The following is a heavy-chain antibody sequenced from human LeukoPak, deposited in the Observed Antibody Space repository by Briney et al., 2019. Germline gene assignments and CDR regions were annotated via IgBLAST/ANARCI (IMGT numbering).Heavy chain of an antibody. CDR3: TSRLDGSGAFYI. CDR1: GGSISSSNW. V-gene: IGHV4-4*02. J-gene: IGHJ3*02. CDR2: IYHSAST. Sequence: SETLSLTCAVSGGSISSSNWWTWVRQPPGRGLEWIGQIYHSASTNYNPSLKSRVTLSVDASKNQFSLKLTSVTAADTAVYYCTSRLDGSGAFYIWGQGTLVTVS. D-gene: IGHD3-3*01.